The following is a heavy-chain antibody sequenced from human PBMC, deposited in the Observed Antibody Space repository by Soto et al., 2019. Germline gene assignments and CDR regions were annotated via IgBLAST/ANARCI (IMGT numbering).Heavy chain of an antibody. CDR3: ARSRGDIVVVVAATGAFDI. Sequence: SETLSLTCAVYGGSFSGYYWSWIRQPPGKGLEWIGEINHSGSTNYNPSLKSRVTISVDTSKNQFSLKLSPVTAADTAMYYCARSRGDIVVVVAATGAFDIWGQGTMVTVSS. D-gene: IGHD2-15*01. J-gene: IGHJ3*02. CDR1: GGSFSGYY. CDR2: INHSGST. V-gene: IGHV4-34*01.